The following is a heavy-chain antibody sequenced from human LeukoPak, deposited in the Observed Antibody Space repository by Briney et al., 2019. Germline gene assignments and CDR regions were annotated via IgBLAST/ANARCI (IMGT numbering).Heavy chain of an antibody. CDR2: INPSVGST. CDR1: GYTFTSYY. D-gene: IGHD2-15*01. V-gene: IGHV1-46*01. Sequence: GASVKVSCKASGYTFTSYYMHWVRQAPGQGLEWMGIINPSVGSTSYAQKFQGRVSMTRDMSTSTVYMELSSLRSEDTAVHYCVRSDHFEVAAARDWYFDLWGRGTLVTVSS. CDR3: VRSDHFEVAAARDWYFDL. J-gene: IGHJ2*01.